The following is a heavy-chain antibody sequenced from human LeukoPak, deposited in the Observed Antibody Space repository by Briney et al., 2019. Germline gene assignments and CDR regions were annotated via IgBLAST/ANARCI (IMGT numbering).Heavy chain of an antibody. CDR3: AKGGSSWSEIDY. CDR1: GFTFNTYS. Sequence: GGSLRLSSEASGFTFNTYSMNWARQAPGKGLEWASGISGSGGFTYYADSVKGRFTISRDNSKNTLYLQMNSLRGDDTAVYYCAKGGSSWSEIDYWGQGSLVTVSS. CDR2: ISGSGGFT. D-gene: IGHD6-13*01. J-gene: IGHJ4*02. V-gene: IGHV3-23*01.